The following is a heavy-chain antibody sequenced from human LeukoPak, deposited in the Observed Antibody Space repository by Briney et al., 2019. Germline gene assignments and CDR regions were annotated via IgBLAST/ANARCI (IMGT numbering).Heavy chain of an antibody. CDR1: GYTFTSYG. CDR2: IIPIFGTA. CDR3: ARGPLGYSYGYYYFDY. Sequence: AASVKVSCKASGYTFTSYGISWVRQAPGQGLEWMGGIIPIFGTANYAQKFQGRVTITADESTSTAYMELSSLRSEDTAVYYCARGPLGYSYGYYYFDYWGQGTLVTVSS. V-gene: IGHV1-69*13. D-gene: IGHD5-18*01. J-gene: IGHJ4*02.